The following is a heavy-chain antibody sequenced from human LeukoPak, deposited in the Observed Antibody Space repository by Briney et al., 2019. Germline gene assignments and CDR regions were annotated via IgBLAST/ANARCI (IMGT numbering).Heavy chain of an antibody. CDR1: GFTVSSSY. V-gene: IGHV3-53*01. CDR3: VNNNWFDP. CDR2: IYSGGRT. Sequence: GGSLRLSCAASGFTVSSSYMSGVRQPPAKGLDWVSGIYSGGRTSYADSVKGRFIISRHNSKNTLSLQMNNLRTDDTAVYYCVNNNWFDPRGQGTLVTVSS. J-gene: IGHJ5*02.